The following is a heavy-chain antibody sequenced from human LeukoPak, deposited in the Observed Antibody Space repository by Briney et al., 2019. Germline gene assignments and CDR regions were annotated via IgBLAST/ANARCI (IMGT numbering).Heavy chain of an antibody. Sequence: SETLSLTCAVYGGSFSGYYWSWIRQPPGKGLEWIGEINHSGSTNYNPSLKSRVTISVDTSKNQFSLKLSSVTAADTAVYYCARQSAASGYYSIYYYGMDVWGQGTTVTVSS. CDR1: GGSFSGYY. V-gene: IGHV4-34*01. CDR3: ARQSAASGYYSIYYYGMDV. CDR2: INHSGST. J-gene: IGHJ6*02. D-gene: IGHD3-22*01.